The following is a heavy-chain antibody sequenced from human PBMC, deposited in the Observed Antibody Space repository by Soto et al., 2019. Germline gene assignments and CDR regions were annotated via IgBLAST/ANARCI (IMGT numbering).Heavy chain of an antibody. D-gene: IGHD3-10*01. Sequence: QVQLVQSGAEVKKPGSSVKVSCKASGGTFSTYTVSWVRQAPGQGLEWMGRIVPILGVPNYAQRFQGRVTXXAEKGTNKVHTELSSLRSEDTSVYYCARDRYAYGSGTTIDYWGQGTLITVSS. V-gene: IGHV1-69*08. CDR3: ARDRYAYGSGTTIDY. J-gene: IGHJ4*02. CDR1: GGTFSTYT. CDR2: IVPILGVP.